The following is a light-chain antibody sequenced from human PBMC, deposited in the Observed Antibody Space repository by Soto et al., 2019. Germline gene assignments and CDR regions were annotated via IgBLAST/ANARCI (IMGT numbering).Light chain of an antibody. CDR2: GAH. J-gene: IGKJ4*01. CDR1: QDISSY. Sequence: DIQLTQSPSLLSASVGDRVTITCRASQDISSYLAWYQQKPGRAPELLIHGAHSLHSGVPSRFSGSGSGTEFSLTISSLQPEDFATYYCQQLISYPLSFGGGTKVDVK. CDR3: QQLISYPLS. V-gene: IGKV1-9*01.